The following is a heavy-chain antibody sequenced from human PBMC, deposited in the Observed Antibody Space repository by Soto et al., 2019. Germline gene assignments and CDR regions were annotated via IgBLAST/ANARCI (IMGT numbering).Heavy chain of an antibody. V-gene: IGHV3-15*07. Sequence: EVQLVESGGGLVKPGGSLRVSCAASGFTFREAWMNWVRQAPGKGLEWVGRIESRTDGGTIEYATPVKGRFIISRDDSKNTLYLQMDSLKTEDTAVYYCWGSAYWGQGTLVTVSS. CDR1: GFTFREAW. J-gene: IGHJ4*02. CDR3: WGSAY. D-gene: IGHD3-16*01. CDR2: IESRTDGGTI.